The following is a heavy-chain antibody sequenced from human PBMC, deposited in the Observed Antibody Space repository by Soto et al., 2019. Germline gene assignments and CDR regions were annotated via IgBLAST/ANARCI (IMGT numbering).Heavy chain of an antibody. J-gene: IGHJ6*02. D-gene: IGHD2-2*01. CDR1: GGTFSSYA. CDR2: MIPIFGTA. CDR3: ARDLIQDIVVVPAAPLGFGMDV. Sequence: SVKVSCKASGGTFSSYAISWVRQAPGRGLEWMGGMIPIFGTANYAKKCQGRVTITADESKSTAYMELSSLRSEDTAVYYCARDLIQDIVVVPAAPLGFGMDVWG. V-gene: IGHV1-69*13.